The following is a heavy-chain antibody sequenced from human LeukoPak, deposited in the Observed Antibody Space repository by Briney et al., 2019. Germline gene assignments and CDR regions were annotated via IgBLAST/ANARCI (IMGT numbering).Heavy chain of an antibody. J-gene: IGHJ6*02. CDR3: AKTSVAGTRYNYYAMDV. Sequence: GGSLRLSCADSGFTFNNYAMRWVRQAPGKGLEWVSTISGSVGSTHYADSVKGRFTISRDNSKNTLSLQMNSLRGEDTAVYYCAKTSVAGTRYNYYAMDVWGQGTTVTVSS. D-gene: IGHD6-13*01. CDR2: ISGSVGST. V-gene: IGHV3-23*01. CDR1: GFTFNNYA.